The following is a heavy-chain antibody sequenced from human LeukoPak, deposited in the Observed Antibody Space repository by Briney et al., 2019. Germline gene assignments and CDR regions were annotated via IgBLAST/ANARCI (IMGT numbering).Heavy chain of an antibody. CDR1: GYTFTRYG. J-gene: IGHJ4*02. CDR2: ISAYNGDT. D-gene: IGHD3-9*01. V-gene: IGHV1-18*01. CDR3: ARSAAGSPFYFEI. Sequence: ASVTVSCKPSGYTFTRYGVSWVRQAPGHGLEWMGWISAYNGDTKSAQKFLGRVTMTTETSTSTAYMELRSLRSDDTAVYYCARSAAGSPFYFEIWGQGTLVTVSS.